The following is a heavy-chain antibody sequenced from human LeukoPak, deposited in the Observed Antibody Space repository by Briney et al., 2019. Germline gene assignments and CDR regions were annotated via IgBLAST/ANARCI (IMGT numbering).Heavy chain of an antibody. CDR2: IYYSGST. D-gene: IGHD5-12*01. J-gene: IGHJ4*02. CDR1: GGSISSYY. CDR3: AGQGHGLPYYFDY. V-gene: IGHV4-59*08. Sequence: SETLSLTCTVSGGSISSYYWSWVRQPPGKGLEWIGYIYYSGSTNYNPSLKSRVTISVDTSKNQFSLKLSSVTAADTAVYYCAGQGHGLPYYFDYWGQGTLVTVSS.